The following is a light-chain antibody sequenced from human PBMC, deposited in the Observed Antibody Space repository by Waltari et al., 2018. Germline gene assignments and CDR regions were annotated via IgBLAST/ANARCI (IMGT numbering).Light chain of an antibody. Sequence: QSALTQPASVSGSPGQSITISCTATSSDVGGYNYASWYQQHPGKAPKLIIYEVSNRPSGVSNRFSGSKSGNTASLTISGLQTEDEADYYCSSYTDSSTLVFGGGTKLTVL. CDR1: SSDVGGYNY. CDR3: SSYTDSSTLV. J-gene: IGLJ3*02. V-gene: IGLV2-14*01. CDR2: EVS.